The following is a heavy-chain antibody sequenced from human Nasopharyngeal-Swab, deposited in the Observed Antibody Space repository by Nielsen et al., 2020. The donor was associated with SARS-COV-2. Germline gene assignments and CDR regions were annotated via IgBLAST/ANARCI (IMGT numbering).Heavy chain of an antibody. Sequence: SETLSLTCTVSGGSISSYYWSWIRLLPGKGLEGIGYIYYSRSTNYNPSHKSRVTISVDKSKNQFSLKLSSVTAADTAVYYCARHVSTTIFGVVIISYFDYWGQGTLVTVSS. D-gene: IGHD3-3*01. CDR3: ARHVSTTIFGVVIISYFDY. J-gene: IGHJ4*02. CDR2: IYYSRST. CDR1: GGSISSYY. V-gene: IGHV4-59*08.